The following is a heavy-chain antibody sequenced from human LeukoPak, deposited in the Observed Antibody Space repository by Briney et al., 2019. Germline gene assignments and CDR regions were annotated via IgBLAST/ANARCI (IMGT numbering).Heavy chain of an antibody. CDR2: INWNGGDT. CDR1: GFTFDDYA. CDR3: AKDLASSWYEDAFDI. D-gene: IGHD6-13*01. J-gene: IGHJ3*02. Sequence: GGSLRLSCAASGFTFDDYAMHWVRQAPGKGLEWVSGINWNGGDTGYADSVNGRFTISRDNGKNSLYLQMSSLRTEDTALYFCAKDLASSWYEDAFDIWGHGIMVTVSS. V-gene: IGHV3-9*01.